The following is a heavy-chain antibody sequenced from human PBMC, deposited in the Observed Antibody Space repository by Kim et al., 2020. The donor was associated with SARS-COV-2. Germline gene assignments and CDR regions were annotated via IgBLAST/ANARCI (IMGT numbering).Heavy chain of an antibody. J-gene: IGHJ4*02. D-gene: IGHD3-22*01. CDR2: ISSSSTTI. V-gene: IGHV3-48*02. CDR1: GFTFSTYN. Sequence: GGSLRLSCAASGFTFSTYNMNWVRQAPGKGLEWVSFISSSSTTIYYADSVKGRFTISRDNAKNSLYLQMNSLRDEDTAVYYCARDSRDSGGYYAVDDYWGQGTLVTVSS. CDR3: ARDSRDSGGYYAVDDY.